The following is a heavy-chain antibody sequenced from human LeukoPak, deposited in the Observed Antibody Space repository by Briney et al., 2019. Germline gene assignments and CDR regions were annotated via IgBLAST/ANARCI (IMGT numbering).Heavy chain of an antibody. CDR3: AVIYSYGSNYFDY. J-gene: IGHJ4*02. V-gene: IGHV4-39*07. CDR1: GGSISSSSYY. CDR2: IYYSGST. Sequence: SETLSLTCTVSGGSISSSSYYWGWIRQPPGKGLEWIGSIYYSGSTYYNPSLKSRVTISVDTSKNQFSLKLSSVTAADTAVYYCAVIYSYGSNYFDYWGQGTLVTVSS. D-gene: IGHD5-18*01.